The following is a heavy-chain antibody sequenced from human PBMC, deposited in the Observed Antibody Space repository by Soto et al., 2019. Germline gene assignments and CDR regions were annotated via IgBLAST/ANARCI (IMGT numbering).Heavy chain of an antibody. D-gene: IGHD6-13*01. V-gene: IGHV1-3*01. CDR2: ISAGNGNT. CDR3: ARGSEEAAAVTFDY. CDR1: GYTFTSYA. J-gene: IGHJ4*02. Sequence: ASVKVSCKTSGYTFTSYAMHWVRQAPGQRLEWMGWISAGNGNTKYSQKFQGRVTFTRDTSGSTVYMELSSLRSEDTAVYYCARGSEEAAAVTFDYWGQGTLVTVSS.